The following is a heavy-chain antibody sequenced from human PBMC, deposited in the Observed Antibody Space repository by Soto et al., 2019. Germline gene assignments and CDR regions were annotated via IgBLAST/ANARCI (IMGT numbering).Heavy chain of an antibody. CDR2: ISGSGGST. CDR3: AKDPYGDSTILHY. CDR1: GFTFSRYD. V-gene: IGHV3-23*04. Sequence: VQLVESGGGVVQPGRSLRLSCAASGFTFSRYDMHWVRQAPGKGLEWVSAISGSGGSTYYADSVKGRFTISRDNSKNALYLQMNSLRAEDTAVYYCAKDPYGDSTILHYWGQGTLVTVSS. J-gene: IGHJ4*02. D-gene: IGHD4-17*01.